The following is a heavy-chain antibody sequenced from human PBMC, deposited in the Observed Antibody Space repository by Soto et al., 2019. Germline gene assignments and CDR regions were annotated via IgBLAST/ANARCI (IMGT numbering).Heavy chain of an antibody. D-gene: IGHD2-2*02. CDR2: ISSSSSTI. CDR1: GFTFSSYS. CDR3: ARGLDIVVVPAAIVN. V-gene: IGHV3-48*01. Sequence: EVQLVESGGGLVQPGGSLRLSCAASGFTFSSYSMNWVRQAPGKGLEWVSYISSSSSTIYYADSVKGRFTISRDNAKNSLYLQRHSLRAEDTAVYYCARGLDIVVVPAAIVNWGQGTLVTVSS. J-gene: IGHJ4*02.